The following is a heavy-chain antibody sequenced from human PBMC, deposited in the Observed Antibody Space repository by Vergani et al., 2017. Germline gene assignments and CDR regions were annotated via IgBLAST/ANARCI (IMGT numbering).Heavy chain of an antibody. Sequence: QVQLQESGPGLVKPPGTLSLTCAVSGGSISSSNWWSWVRQPPGKGLEWIGEIYHSGSTNYNPSLKSRVTISVDKSKNQFSLKLSSVTAADTAVYYCARVGAYYYDSSGYYYFDYGGQGTLVTVSS. D-gene: IGHD3-22*01. J-gene: IGHJ4*02. CDR3: ARVGAYYYDSSGYYYFDY. CDR2: IYHSGST. V-gene: IGHV4-4*03. CDR1: GGSISSSNW.